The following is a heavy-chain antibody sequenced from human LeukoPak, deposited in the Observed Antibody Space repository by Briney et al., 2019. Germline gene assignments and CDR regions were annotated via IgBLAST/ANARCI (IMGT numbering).Heavy chain of an antibody. J-gene: IGHJ4*02. CDR1: GFTFSSHA. Sequence: GGSLRLSCAASGFTFSSHAMSWVRQAPGKGLEWVSAISGSGGSTYYADSVKGRFTISRDNSKNTLYLQMNSLRAEDTAVYYCAKDFWFLEWLSFDYWGQGTLVTVSS. V-gene: IGHV3-23*01. CDR3: AKDFWFLEWLSFDY. D-gene: IGHD3-3*01. CDR2: ISGSGGST.